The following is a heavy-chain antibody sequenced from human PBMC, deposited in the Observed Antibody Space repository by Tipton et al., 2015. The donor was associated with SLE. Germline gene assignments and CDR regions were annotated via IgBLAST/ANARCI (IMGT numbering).Heavy chain of an antibody. CDR2: ISWNGIST. V-gene: IGHV3-43*01. Sequence: SLRLSCAASGFTFDDYTMHWVRQAPGKGLEWVSLISWNGISTYYAGSVKGRFTVSRDNSKNSLFLHMTSLRAEDTALYYCAKEGARRDYYYYMDVWGKGTPVTVSS. CDR3: AKEGARRDYYYYMDV. CDR1: GFTFDDYT. J-gene: IGHJ6*03.